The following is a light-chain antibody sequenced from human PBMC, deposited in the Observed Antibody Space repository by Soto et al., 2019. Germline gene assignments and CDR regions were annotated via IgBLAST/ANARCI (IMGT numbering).Light chain of an antibody. Sequence: EIVLTQSPATLSLSPGERASLSCRASQSVTDNYVAWYQQKPGQAPRLLIHGATFRATAVPDRFSGSGSGTDFTLTISSLEPEDFAVYHCQQYGNPPTFGQGTKVDIK. J-gene: IGKJ1*01. CDR1: QSVTDNY. CDR3: QQYGNPPT. CDR2: GAT. V-gene: IGKV3-20*01.